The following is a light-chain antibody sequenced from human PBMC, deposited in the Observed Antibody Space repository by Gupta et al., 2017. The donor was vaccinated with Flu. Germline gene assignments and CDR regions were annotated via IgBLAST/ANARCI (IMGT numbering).Light chain of an antibody. J-gene: IGLJ2*01. Sequence: SSNIGGTNTVTWYQQLPGTSPKLLVYSTDQRASGVPDRFSGSKSGTSASLAISGLQPEDEADYYCSAWDDSLSGPLFGGGTKLSVL. CDR3: SAWDDSLSGPL. CDR1: SSNIGGTNT. CDR2: STD. V-gene: IGLV1-44*01.